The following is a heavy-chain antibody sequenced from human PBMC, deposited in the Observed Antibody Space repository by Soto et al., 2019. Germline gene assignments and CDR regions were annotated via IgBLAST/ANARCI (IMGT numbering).Heavy chain of an antibody. V-gene: IGHV1-18*01. J-gene: IGHJ4*02. CDR1: GYTFSNYG. Sequence: QVQLVQSGAEVKKPGASVKVSCKTSGYTFSNYGIAWVRQAPGQGLEWMGWISVYNYNTNYAQKLQGRVTMTRDISTRTAYKELRSLISDDTAVYYCARGGGYYGSGTYPFDYWCQGTLVTVSS. D-gene: IGHD3-10*01. CDR3: ARGGGYYGSGTYPFDY. CDR2: ISVYNYNT.